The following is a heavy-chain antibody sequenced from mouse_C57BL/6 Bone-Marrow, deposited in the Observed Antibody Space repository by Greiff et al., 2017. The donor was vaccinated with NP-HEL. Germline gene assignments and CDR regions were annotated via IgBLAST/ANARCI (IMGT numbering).Heavy chain of an antibody. CDR2: ISNLAYSI. CDR1: GFTFSDYG. D-gene: IGHD2-1*01. J-gene: IGHJ2*01. CDR3: ARLVYYGNQGYFDY. V-gene: IGHV5-15*01. Sequence: EVHLVESGGGLVQPGGSLKLSCAASGFTFSDYGMAWVRQAPRKGPEWVAFISNLAYSIYYADTVTGRFTISRENAKNTLYLEMSSLRSEDTAMYYCARLVYYGNQGYFDYWGQGTTLTVSS.